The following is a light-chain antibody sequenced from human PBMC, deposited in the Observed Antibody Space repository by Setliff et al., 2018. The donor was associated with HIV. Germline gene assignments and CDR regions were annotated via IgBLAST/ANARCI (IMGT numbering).Light chain of an antibody. CDR2: EVS. J-gene: IGLJ2*01. V-gene: IGLV2-14*03. Sequence: QSALTQPASVSGSPGQSITISCSGTSSDIGGYYYVSWYQQYPGRAPKLILYEVSNRPSGISNPFSGSKSGNTASLTISGLQAEDDADYYCCSYTSGSTLVFGGGTQLTVL. CDR3: CSYTSGSTLV. CDR1: SSDIGGYYY.